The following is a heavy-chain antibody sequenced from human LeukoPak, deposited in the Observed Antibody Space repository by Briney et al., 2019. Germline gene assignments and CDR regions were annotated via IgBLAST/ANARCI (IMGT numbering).Heavy chain of an antibody. CDR1: GFTFSSYS. V-gene: IGHV3-48*01. D-gene: IGHD6-13*01. J-gene: IGHJ4*02. CDR3: ARVNTGYSSSWFDY. CDR2: ISSSSSTI. Sequence: PGGSLRLSCAASGFTFSSYSMNWVRQAPGKGLEWVSYISSSSSTIYYADSVKGRFTISRDNAKNSLYLQMNSLRAEDTAVYYCARVNTGYSSSWFDYWGQGTLVTVSS.